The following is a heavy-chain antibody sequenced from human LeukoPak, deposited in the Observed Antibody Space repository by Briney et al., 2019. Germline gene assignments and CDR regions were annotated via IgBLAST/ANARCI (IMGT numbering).Heavy chain of an antibody. J-gene: IGHJ4*02. CDR1: GFTSSRFI. CDR3: AREFSTVGNFDY. V-gene: IGHV3-21*01. CDR2: IYFTGNHI. D-gene: IGHD3-3*02. Sequence: GGSLRLFCATSGFTSSRFIMRWARQAPGKGLEWVSSIYFTGNHISYADSVKGRFTISRDNANNSVYLQMNGLRAEDTAVYYCAREFSTVGNFDYWGQGTLVTVSS.